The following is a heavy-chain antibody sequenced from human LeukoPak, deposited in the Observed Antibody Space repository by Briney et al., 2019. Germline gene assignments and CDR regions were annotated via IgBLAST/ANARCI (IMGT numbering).Heavy chain of an antibody. D-gene: IGHD6-13*01. J-gene: IGHJ6*03. V-gene: IGHV1-69*05. CDR2: IIPIFGTA. Sequence: SVKVSCKASGGTFSSYAISWVRQAPGQGLEWMGGIIPIFGTANYAQKFQGRVTITTDESTSTAYMELSSLRSEDAAVYYCASLGQAAADYYYSYMDVWGKGTTVTVSS. CDR1: GGTFSSYA. CDR3: ASLGQAAADYYYSYMDV.